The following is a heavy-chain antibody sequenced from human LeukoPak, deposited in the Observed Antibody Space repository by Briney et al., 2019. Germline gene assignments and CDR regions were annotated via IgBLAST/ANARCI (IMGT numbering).Heavy chain of an antibody. V-gene: IGHV3-7*01. Sequence: PGGSLRLSCVASGFTFSTYWMSWVRQAPGKGLEWVANIKQDGSEKYYMDSVKGRFIISRDNAKNSLYLQMNSLRVEDTAVYYCARRYDSNGYYYAFDIWGQGTKVTVSS. CDR1: GFTFSTYW. D-gene: IGHD3-22*01. CDR3: ARRYDSNGYYYAFDI. J-gene: IGHJ3*02. CDR2: IKQDGSEK.